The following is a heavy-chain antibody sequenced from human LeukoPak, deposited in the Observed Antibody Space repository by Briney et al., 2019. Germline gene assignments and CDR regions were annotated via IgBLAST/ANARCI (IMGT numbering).Heavy chain of an antibody. J-gene: IGHJ4*02. Sequence: PGGSLRLSCAASGFTFSSYGMHWVRQAPGKGLEWVAFIRYDGSNKYYADSVKGRFTISRDNSKNTLYLQMNSLRAEDAAVYYCAKDVDMVRPKPDYYFDYWGQGTLVTVSS. CDR1: GFTFSSYG. CDR3: AKDVDMVRPKPDYYFDY. CDR2: IRYDGSNK. D-gene: IGHD3-10*01. V-gene: IGHV3-30*02.